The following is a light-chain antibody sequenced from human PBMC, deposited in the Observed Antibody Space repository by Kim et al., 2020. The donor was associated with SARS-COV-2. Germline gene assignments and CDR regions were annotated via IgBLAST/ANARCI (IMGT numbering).Light chain of an antibody. V-gene: IGLV1-47*01. CDR3: AAWDDSLSVV. CDR1: SSNIGSNY. CDR2: RNN. J-gene: IGLJ2*01. Sequence: ELTQPPSVSGTPGQRVTISCSGSSSNIGSNYVYWYQQLPGTAPKLLIYRNNQRPSGVPDRFSGSKSGTSASLAISGLRSEDEADYYCAAWDDSLSVVF.